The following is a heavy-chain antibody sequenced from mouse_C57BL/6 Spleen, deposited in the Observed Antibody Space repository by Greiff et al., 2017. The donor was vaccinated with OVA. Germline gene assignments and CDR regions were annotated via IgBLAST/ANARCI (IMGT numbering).Heavy chain of an antibody. V-gene: IGHV1-4*01. CDR3: TREGSSYGYFDV. J-gene: IGHJ1*03. Sequence: VQLQQSGAELARPGASVKMSCKASGYTFTSYTMHWVKQRPGQGLEWIGYINPSSGYTKYNQKFKDKATLTADKSSSTAYMQLSSLTSEDSAVYYCTREGSSYGYFDVWGTGTTVTVSS. CDR1: GYTFTSYT. CDR2: INPSSGYT. D-gene: IGHD1-1*01.